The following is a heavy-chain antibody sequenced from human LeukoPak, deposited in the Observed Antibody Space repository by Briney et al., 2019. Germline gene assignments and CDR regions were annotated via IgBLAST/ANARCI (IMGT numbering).Heavy chain of an antibody. CDR2: IADAGP. Sequence: PGGSLRLSCAASGFTFNDFAMTWVRQAPGKGLEWFSTIADAGPSYADSLKARFIISRDNSNNMLYLQLNSLRADDTAMYYCARNLGPFDVRGQGTMVTVSS. CDR3: ARNLGPFDV. CDR1: GFTFNDFA. V-gene: IGHV3-23*01. J-gene: IGHJ3*01. D-gene: IGHD3-16*01.